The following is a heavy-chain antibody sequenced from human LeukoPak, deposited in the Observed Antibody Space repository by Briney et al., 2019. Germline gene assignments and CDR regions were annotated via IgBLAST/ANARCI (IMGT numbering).Heavy chain of an antibody. CDR2: IIPIFGTA. CDR1: GGTFSSYA. D-gene: IGHD2-2*01. J-gene: IGHJ4*02. V-gene: IGHV1-69*13. Sequence: SVKVSCKASGGTFSSYAISWVRQAPGQGLEWMGGIIPIFGTANYAQKFQGRVTITADESTSTAYMELSSLRSEDTAVYYCARGGGVCSSTSRYGSSFDYWGQGTLVTVSS. CDR3: ARGGGVCSSTSRYGSSFDY.